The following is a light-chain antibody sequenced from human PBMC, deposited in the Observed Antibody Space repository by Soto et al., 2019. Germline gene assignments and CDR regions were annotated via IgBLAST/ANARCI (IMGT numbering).Light chain of an antibody. CDR3: AAWDDSVKGPV. Sequence: QSVLTQPPSASGTPGQRVTISCSGTRFNIGSNTVNWYQQLPGTAPKLLISSNDRRPSGVPDRSSGSKSGTSASLAIRGLQSEDEADYYCAAWDDSVKGPVFGGGTKLTVL. CDR1: RFNIGSNT. CDR2: SND. V-gene: IGLV1-44*01. J-gene: IGLJ2*01.